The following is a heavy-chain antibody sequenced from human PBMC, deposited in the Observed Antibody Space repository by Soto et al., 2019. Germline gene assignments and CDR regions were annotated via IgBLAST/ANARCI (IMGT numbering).Heavy chain of an antibody. J-gene: IGHJ6*02. CDR3: ARGIGYSSSWTYYYGMDV. D-gene: IGHD6-13*01. Sequence: ASVKVSCKASGYTFTSYAMHWVRQAPGQRLAWMGWINAGNGNTKNSQKFQGRVPITRDTSASTAYMELSSLSSDDTAVYYCARGIGYSSSWTYYYGMDVWGQGTTVTVSS. CDR1: GYTFTSYA. CDR2: INAGNGNT. V-gene: IGHV1-3*01.